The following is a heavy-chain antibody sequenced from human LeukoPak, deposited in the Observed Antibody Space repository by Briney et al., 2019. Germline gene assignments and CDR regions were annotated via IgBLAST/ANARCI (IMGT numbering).Heavy chain of an antibody. CDR1: GFTFPDFG. V-gene: IGHV3-49*04. CDR3: TRTYCGGDCYFDY. D-gene: IGHD2-21*02. Sequence: GGSLRLSCTTSGFTFPDFGVSWVRQAPGKGLEWVGLITSRPYGGRTRYAASGTGRFTISRDDSKRVAYLHMTSLETEDTAVYYCTRTYCGGDCYFDYWGQGILVTVSA. CDR2: ITSRPYGGRT. J-gene: IGHJ4*01.